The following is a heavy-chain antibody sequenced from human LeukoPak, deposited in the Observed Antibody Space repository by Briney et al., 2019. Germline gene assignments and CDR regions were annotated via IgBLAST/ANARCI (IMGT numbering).Heavy chain of an antibody. CDR2: IYYSGST. D-gene: IGHD5-24*01. CDR3: ARVEDDYFDY. Sequence: SETLSLTCTVSGGSISSGGYSWSWIRQHPGKGLEWIGYIYYSGSTYYNPSLKSRVTISVDTSKNQFSLKLSSVTAADTAVYYCARVEDDYFDYWGQGTLVTVSS. V-gene: IGHV4-31*03. CDR1: GGSISSGGYS. J-gene: IGHJ4*02.